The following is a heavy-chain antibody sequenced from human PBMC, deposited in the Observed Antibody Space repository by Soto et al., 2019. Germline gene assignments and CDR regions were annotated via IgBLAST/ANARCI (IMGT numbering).Heavy chain of an antibody. CDR2: ISSSSSYT. J-gene: IGHJ4*02. D-gene: IGHD2-8*01. CDR1: GFTFSDYY. Sequence: PGGSLRLSCAASGFTFSDYYMSWIRQAPGKGLEWVSYISSSSSYTNYADSVKGRFTISRDNAKNPLYLQMNSLRAEDTAVYYCARTPDCTNGVCSAGFDYWGQGTLVTVSS. V-gene: IGHV3-11*06. CDR3: ARTPDCTNGVCSAGFDY.